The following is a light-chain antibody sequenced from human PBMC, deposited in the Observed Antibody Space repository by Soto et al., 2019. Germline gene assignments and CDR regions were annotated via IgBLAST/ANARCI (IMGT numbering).Light chain of an antibody. V-gene: IGLV1-47*02. CDR3: AAWDDSLNAYV. CDR1: SSNIGSNY. J-gene: IGLJ1*01. CDR2: TDN. Sequence: QSVLTQPPSASGTPGQKVFISCSGSSSNIGSNYVYWYQQLPGTAPKLLIYTDNQRPSGVPDRFSGSKSGTSASLAISGLRSEDEADYSCAAWDDSLNAYVFGTGTKLTVL.